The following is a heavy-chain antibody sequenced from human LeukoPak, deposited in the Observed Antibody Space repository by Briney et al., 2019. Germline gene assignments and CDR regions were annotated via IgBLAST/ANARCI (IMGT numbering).Heavy chain of an antibody. D-gene: IGHD1-1*01. J-gene: IGHJ6*03. CDR1: GYSFTSYW. Sequence: GESLKISCKGSGYSFTSYWIGWVRQMPGKGLEWMGIIYPGDSDTGYSPSFQGQVTISADKSISTAYLQWSSLKASDTAMYYCARHTWNDPILKGYYYYMDVWGKGTTVTVSS. CDR3: ARHTWNDPILKGYYYYMDV. CDR2: IYPGDSDT. V-gene: IGHV5-51*01.